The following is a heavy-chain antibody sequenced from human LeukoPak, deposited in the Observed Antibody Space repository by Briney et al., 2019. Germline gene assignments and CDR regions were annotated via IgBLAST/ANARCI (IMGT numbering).Heavy chain of an antibody. J-gene: IGHJ3*01. CDR1: GFTFSSLA. V-gene: IGHV3-48*02. Sequence: GGSLRLSCVASGFTFSSLAMYWVRQAPGKGLEWVSFISNSDDTRYYADSVRGRFTISRDDAKNSLYLQMSSLRDGDTAVYYCVRGYYSNSFDFWGQGTVVTVSS. CDR2: ISNSDDTR. CDR3: VRGYYSNSFDF. D-gene: IGHD2/OR15-2a*01.